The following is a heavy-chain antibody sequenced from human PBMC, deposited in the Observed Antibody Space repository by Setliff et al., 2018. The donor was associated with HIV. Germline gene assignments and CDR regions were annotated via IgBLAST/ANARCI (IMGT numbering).Heavy chain of an antibody. CDR3: ATLRGHYYILTGYYRPYYFGY. CDR1: YGSINNHY. CDR2: INYRGNT. Sequence: SETLSLTCSIFYGSINNHYWTWIRQPPGKGLEWIGYINYRGNTYYNPSVKSRVTISMDTSKNQFSLKLSSVTAADTAVYYCATLRGHYYILTGYYRPYYFGYWGQGTLVTVSS. J-gene: IGHJ4*02. D-gene: IGHD3-9*01. V-gene: IGHV4-59*08.